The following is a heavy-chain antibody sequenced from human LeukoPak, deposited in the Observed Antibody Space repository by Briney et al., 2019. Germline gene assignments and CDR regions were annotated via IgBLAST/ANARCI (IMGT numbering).Heavy chain of an antibody. D-gene: IGHD4-17*01. CDR1: GLTFNTYW. CDR3: ARGVNGDSRFDP. CDR2: INADGSST. Sequence: GGSLRLSCAASGLTFNTYWMHWVRQAPGKGLVWVSRINADGSSTRYADSVKGRFTISRDNAKNTLYLQMNSLRAEDTAVYYCARGVNGDSRFDPWGQGTLVTVSS. J-gene: IGHJ5*02. V-gene: IGHV3-74*01.